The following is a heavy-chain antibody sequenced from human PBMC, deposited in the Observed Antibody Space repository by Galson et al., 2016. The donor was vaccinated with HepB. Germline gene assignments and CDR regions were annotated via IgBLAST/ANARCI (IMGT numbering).Heavy chain of an antibody. J-gene: IGHJ6*02. CDR1: GGTFSNYA. D-gene: IGHD3-10*01. V-gene: IGHV1-69*13. Sequence: SVKVSCKASGGTFSNYAISWVRQAPGQGLEWMGGIIPIFGTANYAQKFQGRVTITADESTSTAYMELSSLRSEDTAVYYCARASSGSYYNYYQYGMDVWGQETTVTVSS. CDR3: ARASSGSYYNYYQYGMDV. CDR2: IIPIFGTA.